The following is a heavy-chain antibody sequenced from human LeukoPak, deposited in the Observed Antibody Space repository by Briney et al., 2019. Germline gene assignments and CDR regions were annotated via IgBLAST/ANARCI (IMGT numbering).Heavy chain of an antibody. V-gene: IGHV7-4-1*02. D-gene: IGHD6-6*01. CDR1: GYTFISYV. CDR2: INTNTGNP. CDR3: ARAHSYSTSSLPGY. J-gene: IGHJ4*02. Sequence: ASVKVSCKASGYTFISYVMTWVRQAPGQGLEWMGWINTNTGNPTYAQGFTGRFVFSLDTSVSTAYLQTSSLEAEDTAVYCCARAHSYSTSSLPGYWGQGTLVTVSS.